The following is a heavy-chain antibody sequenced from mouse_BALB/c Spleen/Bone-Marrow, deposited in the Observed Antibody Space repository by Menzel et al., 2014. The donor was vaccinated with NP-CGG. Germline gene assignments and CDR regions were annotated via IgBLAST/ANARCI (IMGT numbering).Heavy chain of an antibody. V-gene: IGHV14-3*02. D-gene: IGHD2-2*01. Sequence: VQLQQPGAELVKPGASVKLSRTASGFNIKDTYIHWVKQRPEQGLEWIGRIDPANDNTKYDPKFQGKATITADTSSSTAYLQLSSLTSEDTAVYYCASYVYGYYFDYWGQGTTLTVSS. CDR2: IDPANDNT. CDR1: GFNIKDTY. J-gene: IGHJ2*01. CDR3: ASYVYGYYFDY.